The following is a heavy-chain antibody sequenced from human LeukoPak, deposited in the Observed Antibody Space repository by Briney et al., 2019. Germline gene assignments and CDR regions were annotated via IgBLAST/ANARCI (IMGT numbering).Heavy chain of an antibody. CDR3: ARDMYGDVRELLLRAEYFQH. Sequence: GASVKFSCNASRYTLTTYYIHCVRRAPGPQLEGLGRINPTGGYTIYEQKFQGRVTMTRDMSTITVYVELSSLRSEDTAVYYCARDMYGDVRELLLRAEYFQHWGQGTLVTVSS. CDR2: INPTGGYT. D-gene: IGHD4-17*01. CDR1: RYTLTTYY. J-gene: IGHJ1*01. V-gene: IGHV1-46*01.